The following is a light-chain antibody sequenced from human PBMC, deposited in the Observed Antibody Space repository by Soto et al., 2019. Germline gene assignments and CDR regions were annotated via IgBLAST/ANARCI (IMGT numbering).Light chain of an antibody. J-gene: IGLJ1*01. CDR1: SSDVGGYNY. CDR3: SSYTSSLYV. CDR2: DVS. V-gene: IGLV2-14*01. Sequence: QSALTQPASVSGSPGQSITISCTGTSSDVGGYNYVSWYQQHPGKAPKLMIYDVSNRPSGVSNRFSGSKSGNTASLTISWLQAEDEADYYCSSYTSSLYVFGTGTKVTVL.